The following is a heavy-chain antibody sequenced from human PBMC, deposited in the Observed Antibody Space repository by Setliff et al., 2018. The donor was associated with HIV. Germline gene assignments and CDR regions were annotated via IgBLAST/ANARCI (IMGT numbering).Heavy chain of an antibody. CDR3: ARAYSSRGGADY. Sequence: GESLKISCKGSGYSFTTYWIVWVRQMPGKGLEWMGIIFPGDSDTRYSPSFQGQVTFSVDKSISVAYLHWSSLGASDTAKYYCARAYSSRGGADYWGRGTLVTVSS. J-gene: IGHJ4*02. D-gene: IGHD6-19*01. CDR2: IFPGDSDT. CDR1: GYSFTTYW. V-gene: IGHV5-51*01.